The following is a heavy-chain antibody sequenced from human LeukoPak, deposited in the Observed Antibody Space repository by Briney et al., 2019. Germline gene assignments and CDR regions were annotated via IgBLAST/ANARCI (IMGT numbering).Heavy chain of an antibody. CDR2: ISYDGSNK. CDR1: GFTFGRFG. J-gene: IGHJ6*02. D-gene: IGHD4-23*01. Sequence: GGSLRLSCAASGFTFGRFGIHWVRQAPGKGLEWVAVISYDGSNKYYADSVKGRFTISRDNSNNTLYLQMNSLRAEDTGVYHCARDPWESYGGRYYFYGMDVWGQGTTASVSS. V-gene: IGHV3-30*03. CDR3: ARDPWESYGGRYYFYGMDV.